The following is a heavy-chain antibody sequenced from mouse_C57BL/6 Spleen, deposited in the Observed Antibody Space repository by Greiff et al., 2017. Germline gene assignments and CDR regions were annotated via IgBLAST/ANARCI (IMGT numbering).Heavy chain of an antibody. J-gene: IGHJ4*01. CDR1: GYAFSSSW. Sequence: QVQLQQSGPELVKPGASVKISCKASGYAFSSSWMNWVKQRPGKGLEWIGRIYPGDGDTNYNGKFKGKATLTADKSSSTAYMQLSSLTSEDSAVYLCAKLPLYAMDDWGQGTSLIVSS. V-gene: IGHV1-82*01. D-gene: IGHD2-1*01. CDR2: IYPGDGDT. CDR3: AKLPLYAMDD.